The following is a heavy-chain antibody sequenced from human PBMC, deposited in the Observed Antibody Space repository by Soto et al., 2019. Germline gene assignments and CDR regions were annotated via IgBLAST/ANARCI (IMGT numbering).Heavy chain of an antibody. CDR1: GVSISRGGHH. D-gene: IGHD2-21*02. CDR3: ARQGCGNDCFGEYSLDP. V-gene: IGHV4-31*03. Sequence: QVQLQESGPGLVRPSETLSLMCSVSGVSISRGGHHWSWIRRHPDKGLEWIGNIYYTGTTSYNPSLQRRTTITVDTSRDQSSMQMTSVTAADTAIYYCARQGCGNDCFGEYSLDPWGQGILVSVSP. J-gene: IGHJ5*02. CDR2: IYYTGTT.